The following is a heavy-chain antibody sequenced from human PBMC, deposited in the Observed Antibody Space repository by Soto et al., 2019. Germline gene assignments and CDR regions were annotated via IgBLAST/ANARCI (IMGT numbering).Heavy chain of an antibody. D-gene: IGHD6-13*01. Sequence: GGSLRLSCAASGFTFSSYGMSRVRQAPGKGMEWVANIKQDGSEKYYVDSVKGRFTISRDNAKNSLYLQMNSLRAEDTAVYYCASYPRGHQLAPDDAFDIWGQGTMVTVSS. J-gene: IGHJ3*02. CDR3: ASYPRGHQLAPDDAFDI. V-gene: IGHV3-7*01. CDR2: IKQDGSEK. CDR1: GFTFSSYG.